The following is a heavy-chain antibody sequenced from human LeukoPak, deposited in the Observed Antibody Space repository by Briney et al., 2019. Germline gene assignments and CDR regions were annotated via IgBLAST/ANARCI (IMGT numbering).Heavy chain of an antibody. CDR3: VKTGCYYGSGSYSPGCPNNYGMDV. Sequence: GGSLRLSCAASGFTFSSYAMSWVRQAPGKGLEWVSAISGSGGSTYYADSVKGRFTISRDNSKNTLYLQMNSLRAEDTAVYYCVKTGCYYGSGSYSPGCPNNYGMDVWGQGTTVTVSS. J-gene: IGHJ6*02. V-gene: IGHV3-23*01. CDR1: GFTFSSYA. CDR2: ISGSGGST. D-gene: IGHD3-10*01.